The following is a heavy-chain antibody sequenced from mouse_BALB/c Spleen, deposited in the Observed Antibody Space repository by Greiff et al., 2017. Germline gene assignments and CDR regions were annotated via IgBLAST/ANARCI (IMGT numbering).Heavy chain of an antibody. Sequence: EVKLVESGGGLVKPGGSLKLSCAASGFTFSSYTMSWVRQTPEKRLEWVAYISNGGGSTYYPDTVKGRFTISRDNAKNTLYLQMSSLKSEDTAMYYCARNYDGYSGWFAYWGQGTLVTVSA. V-gene: IGHV5-12-2*01. J-gene: IGHJ3*01. CDR2: ISNGGGST. CDR3: ARNYDGYSGWFAY. CDR1: GFTFSSYT. D-gene: IGHD2-3*01.